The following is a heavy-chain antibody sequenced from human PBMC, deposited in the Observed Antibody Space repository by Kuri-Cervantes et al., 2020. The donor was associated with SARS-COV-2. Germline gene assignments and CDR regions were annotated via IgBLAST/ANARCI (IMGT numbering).Heavy chain of an antibody. J-gene: IGHJ3*02. CDR2: SYTSGXX. V-gene: IGHV4-61*09. Sequence: CTVXXGSISSGSYYWSWIRQPAGXGLEWVGYSYTSGXXNYNPSLKSRVTISVETSKXKVSLKLSSVTAADTAVYYXXXGPNYYGGXXDAFDIWGQGTMVTVSS. D-gene: IGHD4-23*01. CDR3: XXGPNYYGGXXDAFDI. CDR1: XGSISSGSYY.